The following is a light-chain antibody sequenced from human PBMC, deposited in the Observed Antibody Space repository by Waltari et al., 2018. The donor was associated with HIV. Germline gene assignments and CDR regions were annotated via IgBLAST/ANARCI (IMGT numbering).Light chain of an antibody. CDR2: DAS. Sequence: EIVLTQSPATPSLSPGDRATLSCRASQSVNRYLAWYQQKPGQAPRLLIYDASSRATGIPARFSGSGSGTDFTLTISSLEPEDFAVYYCQQRNSWPRTFGQGTRVEGK. V-gene: IGKV3-11*01. J-gene: IGKJ1*01. CDR1: QSVNRY. CDR3: QQRNSWPRT.